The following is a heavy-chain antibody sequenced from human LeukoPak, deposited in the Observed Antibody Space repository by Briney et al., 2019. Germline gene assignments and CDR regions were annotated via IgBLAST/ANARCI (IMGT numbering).Heavy chain of an antibody. Sequence: GGSLRLSCAASGFSFSAYAMSWVRQAPGKGLEWVSSLSSSSGYIYYADSVKGRFTVSRDNAKNSLYLQMNSLRADDTAAYYCARDSGSGGYFYYYNVDVWGKGTTVTVSS. D-gene: IGHD2-15*01. CDR1: GFSFSAYA. CDR3: ARDSGSGGYFYYYNVDV. CDR2: LSSSSGYI. V-gene: IGHV3-21*01. J-gene: IGHJ6*04.